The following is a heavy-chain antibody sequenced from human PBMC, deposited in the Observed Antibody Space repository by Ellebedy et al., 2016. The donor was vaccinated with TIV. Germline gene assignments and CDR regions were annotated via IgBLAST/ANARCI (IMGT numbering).Heavy chain of an antibody. CDR3: ARLSSSRGFFDN. D-gene: IGHD6-6*01. J-gene: IGHJ4*02. CDR1: GFTFSSYA. Sequence: PGGSLRLSCAASGFTFSSYAMSWVRQAPGKGLEWVSAISGSGGSTYYADSVKARFTVSRDNSNSTLYLQMNSLRGEDTAVYFCARLSSSRGFFDNWGQGTLVIVSS. V-gene: IGHV3-23*01. CDR2: ISGSGGST.